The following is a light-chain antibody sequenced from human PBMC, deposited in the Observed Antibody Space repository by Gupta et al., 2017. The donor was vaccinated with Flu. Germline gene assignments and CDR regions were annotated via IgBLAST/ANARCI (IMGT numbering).Light chain of an antibody. V-gene: IGKV1-12*01. Sequence: SLXXXXGDGVNITCRASQIINHWLAWYQQKPVKAPTLLIYAASTLQSGVPSRFSATGSGADFTLTINGLQPEDFGTYYCQQANSFPYSFGQGTKLEIK. CDR3: QQANSFPYS. J-gene: IGKJ2*03. CDR1: QIINHW. CDR2: AAS.